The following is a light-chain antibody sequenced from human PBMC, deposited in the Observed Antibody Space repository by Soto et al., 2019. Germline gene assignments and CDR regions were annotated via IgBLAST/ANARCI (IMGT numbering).Light chain of an antibody. V-gene: IGKV3-20*01. CDR3: QQYGNLPKT. CDR1: QSISSSY. Sequence: EIVMTQSPATLSLSPGERATLSCRASQSISSSYLSWYQHKPGQAPRLLIYGASSRATGIPDRFSGSGSGTDFTLTISRLEPEDFAVYYCQQYGNLPKTFGQGTKLEIK. J-gene: IGKJ2*01. CDR2: GAS.